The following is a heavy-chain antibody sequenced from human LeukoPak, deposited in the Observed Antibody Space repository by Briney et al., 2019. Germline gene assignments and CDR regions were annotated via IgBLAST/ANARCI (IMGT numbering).Heavy chain of an antibody. V-gene: IGHV3-66*02. CDR3: ARVTTWSGYYSYYYYYMDV. CDR2: IYSGGST. J-gene: IGHJ6*03. CDR1: GFTVSSNY. D-gene: IGHD3-3*01. Sequence: GGSLRLSCAASGFTVSSNYMSWVRQAPGKGLEWVSVIYSGGSTYYADSVKGRFTIFRDNSKNTLYLQMNSLRAEDTAVYYCARVTTWSGYYSYYYYYMDVWGKGTTVTVSS.